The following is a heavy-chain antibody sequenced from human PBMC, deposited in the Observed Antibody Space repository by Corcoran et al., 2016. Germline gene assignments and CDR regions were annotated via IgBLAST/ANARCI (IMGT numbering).Heavy chain of an antibody. J-gene: IGHJ4*02. CDR3: ARRTTVTTEVGGFDY. D-gene: IGHD4-17*01. Sequence: QVQLQQWGAGLLMPSETLSLTCAVYGGSFSGYYWSWIRQPPGKGLEWIGEINHSGSTNYNPSLKSRVTISVDTSKNQFSLKLSSVTAADTAVYYCARRTTVTTEVGGFDYWGQGTLVTVSS. CDR1: GGSFSGYY. CDR2: INHSGST. V-gene: IGHV4-34*01.